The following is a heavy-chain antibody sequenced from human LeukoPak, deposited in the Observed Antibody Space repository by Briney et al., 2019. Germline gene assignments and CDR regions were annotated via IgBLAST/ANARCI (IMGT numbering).Heavy chain of an antibody. CDR1: GFTFSSYW. Sequence: GGSLRLSCAASGFTFSSYWMSWVRQAPGKGLEWVANIKQDGSEKYYVDSVKGRFTISRDNAKNSLYLQMNSLRAEDTAVYYCAREEHYDFWSGYYYYYGMDVWGQGTTVTVPS. D-gene: IGHD3-3*01. J-gene: IGHJ6*02. CDR2: IKQDGSEK. V-gene: IGHV3-7*01. CDR3: AREEHYDFWSGYYYYYGMDV.